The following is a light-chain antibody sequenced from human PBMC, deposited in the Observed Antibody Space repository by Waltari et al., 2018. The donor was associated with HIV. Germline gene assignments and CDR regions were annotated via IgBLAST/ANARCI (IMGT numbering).Light chain of an antibody. Sequence: DIQMTQFPSSVSASVVDRVTMTCRATQGIANWVAWYQQKPGKAPKLLIHGASILQGGVPSRFSGSGSGTFFTLTINSLQPEDFATYFCQQTNSFPITFGHGTRLDSK. CDR2: GAS. CDR3: QQTNSFPIT. CDR1: QGIANW. J-gene: IGKJ5*01. V-gene: IGKV1D-12*01.